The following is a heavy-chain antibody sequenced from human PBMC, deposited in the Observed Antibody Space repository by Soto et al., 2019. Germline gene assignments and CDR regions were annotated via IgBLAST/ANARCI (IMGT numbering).Heavy chain of an antibody. CDR2: ISNSGST. Sequence: SSETLSLTCVVSGGSVSSGTYYWTWIRQPPGKGLEWIGYISNSGSTNYNPSLKSRVTISANTSKNQFPMKLDLVTAADTAVYYCASRIYGVNWFDPWGQGTLVTVSS. J-gene: IGHJ5*02. CDR3: ASRIYGVNWFDP. D-gene: IGHD4-17*01. V-gene: IGHV4-61*01. CDR1: GGSVSSGTYY.